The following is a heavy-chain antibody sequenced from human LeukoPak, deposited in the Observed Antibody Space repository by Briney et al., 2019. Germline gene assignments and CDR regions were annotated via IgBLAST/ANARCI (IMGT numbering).Heavy chain of an antibody. CDR1: GGSVSSGNYY. J-gene: IGHJ4*02. Sequence: PSETLSLTCTVSGGSVSSGNYYWSWIRQPPGKGLEWIGYISYSGRTAYSPSLKSRVTISMDTSRTQFSLKLNSVTAADTAVYYCARAEGAYDRAFDYWGQGTLVTVSS. D-gene: IGHD3-22*01. V-gene: IGHV4-61*01. CDR2: ISYSGRT. CDR3: ARAEGAYDRAFDY.